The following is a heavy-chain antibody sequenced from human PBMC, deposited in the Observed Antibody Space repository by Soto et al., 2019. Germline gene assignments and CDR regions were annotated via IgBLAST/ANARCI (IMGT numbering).Heavy chain of an antibody. CDR3: ARGLGSSSLFDY. D-gene: IGHD6-6*01. V-gene: IGHV3-21*01. Sequence: EVQLVESGGGLVQPGRSLRLSCAASGFTFSSYSMNWVRQAPGKGLEWVSSISSSSSYIYYADSVKGRFTISRDNAKNSLYLQMNSLRAEDTAVYYCARGLGSSSLFDYWGQGTLVTVSS. CDR1: GFTFSSYS. CDR2: ISSSSSYI. J-gene: IGHJ4*02.